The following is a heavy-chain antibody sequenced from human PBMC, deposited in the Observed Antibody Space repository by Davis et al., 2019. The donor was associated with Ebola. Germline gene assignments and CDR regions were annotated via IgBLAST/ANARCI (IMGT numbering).Heavy chain of an antibody. CDR2: ISSSSNYI. CDR1: GFTFSSYS. Sequence: GESLKISCAASGFTFSSYSMNWVRQAPGKGLEWVSSISSSSNYIYYADSVKGRFTISRDNAKNSLYLQMNSLRAEDTAVYYCARDYDIVLVRGGLDYWGQGTLVTVSS. CDR3: ARDYDIVLVRGGLDY. J-gene: IGHJ4*02. D-gene: IGHD2-8*02. V-gene: IGHV3-21*01.